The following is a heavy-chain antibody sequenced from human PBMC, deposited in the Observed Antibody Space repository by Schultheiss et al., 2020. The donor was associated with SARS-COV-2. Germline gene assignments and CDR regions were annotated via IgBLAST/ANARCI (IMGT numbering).Heavy chain of an antibody. V-gene: IGHV3-49*04. CDR3: TLERILLFGELLSPLDY. J-gene: IGHJ4*02. Sequence: GESLKISCTASGFTFGDYAMSWVRQAPGKGLEWVGFIRSKAYGGTTEYAASVKGRFTISRDDSKSIAYLQMNSLKTEDTAVYYCTLERILLFGELLSPLDYWGQGTLVTVSS. CDR2: IRSKAYGGTT. D-gene: IGHD3-10*01. CDR1: GFTFGDYA.